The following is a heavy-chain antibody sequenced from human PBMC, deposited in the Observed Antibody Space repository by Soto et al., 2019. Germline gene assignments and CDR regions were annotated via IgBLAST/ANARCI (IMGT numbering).Heavy chain of an antibody. J-gene: IGHJ4*02. CDR1: GFTFSTYA. CDR2: ITGNAENT. V-gene: IGHV3-23*01. D-gene: IGHD2-8*01. CDR3: EKRLSGTNGLYYFDY. Sequence: PGGSLRLSCAASGFTFSTYAISWVLQATERGLEWLSSITGNAENTHHADSVRGRFTISRDNSKNTVYLKMSSLRVEDTAIYYCEKRLSGTNGLYYFDYWGQGTVVTVSS.